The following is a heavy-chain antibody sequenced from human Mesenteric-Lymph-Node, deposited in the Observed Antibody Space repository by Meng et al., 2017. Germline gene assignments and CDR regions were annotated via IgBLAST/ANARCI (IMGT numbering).Heavy chain of an antibody. V-gene: IGHV2-5*02. Sequence: SGPTLVKPTQTLTLTCTFSGFSLSTSGVGVGWIRQPPGKALEWLALIYWDDDKRYSPSLKSRLTITKDTSKNQVVLTMTNMDPVDTPTYYCAHHSPGWYDYYFDYWGQGTLVTVSS. CDR2: IYWDDDK. CDR1: GFSLSTSGVG. D-gene: IGHD3-3*01. CDR3: AHHSPGWYDYYFDY. J-gene: IGHJ4*02.